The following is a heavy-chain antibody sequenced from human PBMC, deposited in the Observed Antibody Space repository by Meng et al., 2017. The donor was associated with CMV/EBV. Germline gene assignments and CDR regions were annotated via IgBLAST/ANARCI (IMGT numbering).Heavy chain of an antibody. D-gene: IGHD3-3*01. CDR1: GFTFRDYH. Sequence: GESLKISSTASGFTFRDYHMGWARQAPGKGLEAMSSISSLDGRTFYLDSVRGRFTISRDDSKSILYLQMNSLRSDDTATYYCVKIMSRVVDFWYGMDVWGQGTTVTVSS. J-gene: IGHJ6*02. CDR2: ISSLDGRT. CDR3: VKIMSRVVDFWYGMDV. V-gene: IGHV3-23*01.